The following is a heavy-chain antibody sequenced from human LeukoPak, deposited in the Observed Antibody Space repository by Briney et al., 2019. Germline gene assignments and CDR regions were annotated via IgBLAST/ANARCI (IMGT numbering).Heavy chain of an antibody. CDR3: ARGRSSGWYRWFDP. D-gene: IGHD6-19*01. J-gene: IGHJ5*02. CDR1: RYTFTSYD. CDR2: MNPNSGNT. Sequence: ASVKVSCKASRYTFTSYDINWVRQATGQGLEWMGWMNPNSGNTGYAQKFQGRVTITRNTSISTAYMELSSLRSEDTAVYYCARGRSSGWYRWFDPWGQGTLVTVSS. V-gene: IGHV1-8*01.